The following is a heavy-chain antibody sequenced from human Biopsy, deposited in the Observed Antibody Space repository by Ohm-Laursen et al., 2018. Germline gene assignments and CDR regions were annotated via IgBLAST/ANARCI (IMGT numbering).Heavy chain of an antibody. Sequence: GTLSLTCNVSGGDINNYYWSWIRQSPGEGLEWIGYVYYTGSTGYNPSLQSRVTISVDTSKNHFSLRLRSVTPADTAIYYCARDRGYYSDRTVPGYFDLWGRGTLVTVSS. CDR3: ARDRGYYSDRTVPGYFDL. J-gene: IGHJ2*01. V-gene: IGHV4-59*01. D-gene: IGHD3-22*01. CDR1: GGDINNYY. CDR2: VYYTGST.